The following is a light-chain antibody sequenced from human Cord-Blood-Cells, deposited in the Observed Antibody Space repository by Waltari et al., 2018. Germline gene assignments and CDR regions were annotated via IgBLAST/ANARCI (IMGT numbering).Light chain of an antibody. CDR3: QQSYSTPLT. V-gene: IGKV1-39*01. J-gene: IGKJ4*01. CDR1: QSISSY. CDR2: AAS. Sequence: RVTITCRASQSISSYLNWYQQKPGKAPKLLIYAASSLQSGVPSRFSGGGSGTDFTLTISSLQPEDFATYYCQQSYSTPLTFGGGTKVEIK.